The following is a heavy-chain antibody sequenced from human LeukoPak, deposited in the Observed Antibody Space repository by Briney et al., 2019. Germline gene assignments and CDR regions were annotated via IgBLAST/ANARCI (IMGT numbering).Heavy chain of an antibody. J-gene: IGHJ4*02. D-gene: IGHD3-16*02. V-gene: IGHV4-59*01. CDR3: ARGSPDYDYVSGSYRPRYYFDY. CDR1: GGSISSYY. CDR2: IYYSGST. Sequence: KPSETLSLTCAVSGGSISSYYWSWVRQPPGKGLEWVGCIYYSGSTNYNPSLKSRVTISVDTSKNQFSLELSSVTAADTAVYYCARGSPDYDYVSGSYRPRYYFDYWGQGTLVTVSS.